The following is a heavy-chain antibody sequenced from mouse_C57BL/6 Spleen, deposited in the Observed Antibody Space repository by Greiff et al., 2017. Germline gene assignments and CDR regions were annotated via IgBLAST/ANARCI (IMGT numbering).Heavy chain of an antibody. Sequence: QVQLQQSGAELVKPGASVKISCKASGYAFSSYWMNWVKQRPGKGLEWIGQIYPGDGDTNYNGKFKGKATLTADKSSSTAYMPLSSLTSEASAVYFCARRGATAVASSFDYWGQGTTLTVSS. V-gene: IGHV1-80*01. CDR1: GYAFSSYW. D-gene: IGHD1-1*01. J-gene: IGHJ2*01. CDR2: IYPGDGDT. CDR3: ARRGATAVASSFDY.